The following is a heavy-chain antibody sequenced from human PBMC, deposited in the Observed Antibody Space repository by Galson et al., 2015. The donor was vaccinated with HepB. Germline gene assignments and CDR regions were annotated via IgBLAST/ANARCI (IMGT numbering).Heavy chain of an antibody. CDR1: GFTFSSYG. D-gene: IGHD2-15*01. CDR3: ARDGLRSNAFDI. Sequence: SLRLSCAASGFTFSSYGMHWVRQAPGKGLEWVAVIWYDGSNKYYADSVKGRFTISRDNSKNTLYLQMNSLRAEDTAVYYCARDGLRSNAFDIWGQGTMVTVSS. CDR2: IWYDGSNK. V-gene: IGHV3-33*01. J-gene: IGHJ3*02.